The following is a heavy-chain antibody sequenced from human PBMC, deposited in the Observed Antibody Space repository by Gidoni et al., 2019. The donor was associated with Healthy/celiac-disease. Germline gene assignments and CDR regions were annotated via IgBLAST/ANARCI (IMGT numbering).Heavy chain of an antibody. CDR2: ISGSGGST. CDR3: ASSEDIVATILDY. J-gene: IGHJ4*02. CDR1: GFTFSSYA. V-gene: IGHV3-23*01. D-gene: IGHD5-12*01. Sequence: EVQLLESGGGLVQPGGFLRLSCAASGFTFSSYAMSWVRQAPGKGLEWVSAISGSGGSTYYADSVKGRFTISRNNSKNTLYLQMNSLRAEDTAVYYCASSEDIVATILDYWGQGTLVTVSS.